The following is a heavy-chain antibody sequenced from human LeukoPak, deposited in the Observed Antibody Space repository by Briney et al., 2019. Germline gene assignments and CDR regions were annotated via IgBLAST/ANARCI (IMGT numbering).Heavy chain of an antibody. CDR1: GFTFSSYS. Sequence: GGSLRLSCAASGFTFSSYSMNWVRQAPGKGLEWVSYISRDSKRIYEADSARGRFTISRDNARNSLFLQMNSLRVEDTAIYYCAREDYYDRNAYPSRGFDYWGQGTLVTVSS. D-gene: IGHD3-22*01. V-gene: IGHV3-48*01. CDR3: AREDYYDRNAYPSRGFDY. CDR2: ISRDSKRI. J-gene: IGHJ4*02.